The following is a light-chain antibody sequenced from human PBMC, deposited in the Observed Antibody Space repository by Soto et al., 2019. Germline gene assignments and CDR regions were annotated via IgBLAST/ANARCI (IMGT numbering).Light chain of an antibody. J-gene: IGKJ2*01. Sequence: DIVLTQSPESLAVSVGETVTIKCKSSQSVLFTSTNKNYLVWYQQKPRQPPRLLMFWASTRESGVPDRFSGKGSGTDVTLSINYLQADDVAVYYCQQQFSLPHTFGQGPRLEIK. V-gene: IGKV4-1*01. CDR3: QQQFSLPHT. CDR2: WAS. CDR1: QSVLFTSTNKNY.